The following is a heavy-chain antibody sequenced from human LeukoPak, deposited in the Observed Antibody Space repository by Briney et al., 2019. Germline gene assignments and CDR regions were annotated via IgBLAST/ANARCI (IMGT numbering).Heavy chain of an antibody. J-gene: IGHJ5*02. CDR3: ARGITMIVA. V-gene: IGHV3-7*01. D-gene: IGHD3-22*01. CDR2: IKQDGRET. Sequence: PGGSLRLSCVASGFTFSSSWMTWVRQAPGKGLEWVANIKQDGRETYYVDSVQGRFTISRDNAKNSLYLQMNSLRAEDTAVYYCARGITMIVAWGQGTLVTVSS. CDR1: GFTFSSSW.